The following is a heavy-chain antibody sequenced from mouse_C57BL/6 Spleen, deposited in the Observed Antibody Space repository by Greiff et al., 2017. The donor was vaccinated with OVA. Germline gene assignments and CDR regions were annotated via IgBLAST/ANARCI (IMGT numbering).Heavy chain of an antibody. CDR1: GYTFTSYW. CDR2: IDPSDSYN. CDR3: ARAENWDAYFDY. Sequence: VQLQQPGAELVKPGASVKLSCKASGYTFTSYWMQWVKQRPGQGLEWIGEIDPSDSYNNYNQKFKGKATLTVDTSSSTAYMQLSSLTSEDSAVYYCARAENWDAYFDYWGQGTTLTFSS. V-gene: IGHV1-50*01. D-gene: IGHD4-1*01. J-gene: IGHJ2*01.